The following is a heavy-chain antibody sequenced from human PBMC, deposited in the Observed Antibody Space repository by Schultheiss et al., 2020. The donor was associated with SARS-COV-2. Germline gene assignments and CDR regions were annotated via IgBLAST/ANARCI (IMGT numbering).Heavy chain of an antibody. Sequence: GGSLRLSCAASGFTFSSYGMHWVRQAPGKGLEWVAVISYDGSNKYYADSVKGRFTISRDNAKNSLYLQMNSLRAEDTAVYYCARGRSGRTYYYYYMDVWGKGTTVTVSS. CDR3: ARGRSGRTYYYYYMDV. J-gene: IGHJ6*03. V-gene: IGHV3-30*03. CDR2: ISYDGSNK. CDR1: GFTFSSYG. D-gene: IGHD1-26*01.